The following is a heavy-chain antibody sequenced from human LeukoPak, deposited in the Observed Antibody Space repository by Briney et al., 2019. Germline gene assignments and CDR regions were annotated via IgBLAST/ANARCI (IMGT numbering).Heavy chain of an antibody. CDR2: INHSGST. D-gene: IGHD6-13*01. J-gene: IGHJ4*02. CDR1: GGSFSGYY. V-gene: IGHV4-34*01. Sequence: SETLSLTCAVYGGSFSGYYWSWIRQPPGKGLEWIGEINHSGSTNYNPSLKSRVTISVDTSKNQFSLKLSSVTAADTAVYYCARRSSSWSLGDWGQGTLVTVSS. CDR3: ARRSSSWSLGD.